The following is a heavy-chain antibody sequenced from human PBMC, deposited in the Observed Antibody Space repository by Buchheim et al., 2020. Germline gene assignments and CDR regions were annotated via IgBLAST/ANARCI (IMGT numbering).Heavy chain of an antibody. CDR3: ARILTTLVRGADDV. D-gene: IGHD3-10*01. Sequence: QVQLQQWGAGLLKPSETLSLTCAVHGGSLNDFYWSWIRQPPGKGLEWIGDVNHRGNTNYNPSLRGRVTISVDTSQNQFPLILTSLTAADTGIYYCARILTTLVRGADDVWGQGTT. V-gene: IGHV4-34*02. J-gene: IGHJ6*02. CDR2: VNHRGNT. CDR1: GGSLNDFY.